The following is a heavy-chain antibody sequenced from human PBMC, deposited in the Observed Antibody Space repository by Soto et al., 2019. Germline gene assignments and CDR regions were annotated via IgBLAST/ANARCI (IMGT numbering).Heavy chain of an antibody. D-gene: IGHD2-8*01. CDR1: GGSISSDY. Sequence: SETLSLTCTVSGGSISSDYWSWIRQPPGKGLEWIGYIHYSGSTDYNPSLKSRDTISVDTSKNQFSLKLSSVTAADTAVYYCARLSSTNGVRLVDYWGQGTLVTVSS. CDR2: IHYSGST. J-gene: IGHJ4*02. V-gene: IGHV4-59*08. CDR3: ARLSSTNGVRLVDY.